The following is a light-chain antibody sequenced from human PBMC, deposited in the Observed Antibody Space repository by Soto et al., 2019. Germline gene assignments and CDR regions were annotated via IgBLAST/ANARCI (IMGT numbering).Light chain of an antibody. V-gene: IGLV2-14*03. Sequence: QSVLAQPASVSGSPGQSVTISCTVSSSDVGLYNYVSWFQHHPGKAPKLMIYDVTNRPSGVSNRFSGSKSGNTASLTISGLQAEDEADYYCTSYTSSSTLRYVFGTGTKVTVL. CDR1: SSDVGLYNY. J-gene: IGLJ1*01. CDR2: DVT. CDR3: TSYTSSSTLRYV.